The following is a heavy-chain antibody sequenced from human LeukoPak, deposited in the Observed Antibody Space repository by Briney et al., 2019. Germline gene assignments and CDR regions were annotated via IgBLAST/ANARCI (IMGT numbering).Heavy chain of an antibody. D-gene: IGHD1-26*01. CDR3: ARGRSGSTLNYFDN. Sequence: GGSLRLSCAASGFTFSSYAMSWVRQAPGKGLEWVSVIYSTGSTYYTDSVKGRFTISRDTFNNTLYLQMNSLRAEDTPVYYCARGRSGSTLNYFDNWGQGTLVTVSS. V-gene: IGHV3-66*01. CDR1: GFTFSSYA. J-gene: IGHJ4*02. CDR2: IYSTGST.